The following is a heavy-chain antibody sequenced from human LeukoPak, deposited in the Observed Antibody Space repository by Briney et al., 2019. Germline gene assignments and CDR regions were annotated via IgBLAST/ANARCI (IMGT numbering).Heavy chain of an antibody. CDR3: ARPQYYYDSSGYPVDY. CDR1: GSTFSSYA. D-gene: IGHD3-22*01. Sequence: PGGSLRLSCAASGSTFSSYAMHWVRQAPGKGLEWVAVISYDGSNKYYADSVKGRFTISRDNSKNTLYLQMNSPRAEDTAVYYCARPQYYYDSSGYPVDYWGQGTLVTVSS. J-gene: IGHJ4*02. V-gene: IGHV3-30-3*01. CDR2: ISYDGSNK.